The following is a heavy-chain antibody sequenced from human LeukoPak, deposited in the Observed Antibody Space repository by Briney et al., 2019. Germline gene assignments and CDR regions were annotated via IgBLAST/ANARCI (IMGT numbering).Heavy chain of an antibody. CDR3: ATGADWNWFDP. D-gene: IGHD3-9*01. J-gene: IGHJ5*02. CDR2: FYKSGST. V-gene: IGHV4-59*11. Sequence: SETLSLTCTVSGGSFSSHFWSWIRQPPGKGLEWIGYFYKSGSTNYNPSLKSRVNMSVDTSKNHFSLKLPSVTAADTAVYYCATGADWNWFDPWGQGTLVTVSS. CDR1: GGSFSSHF.